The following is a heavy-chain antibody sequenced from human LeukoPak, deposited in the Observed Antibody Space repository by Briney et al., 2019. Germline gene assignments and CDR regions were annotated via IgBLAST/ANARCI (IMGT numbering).Heavy chain of an antibody. V-gene: IGHV3-9*01. J-gene: IGHJ5*02. CDR2: ISWNSGSI. CDR1: GFTFDDYA. Sequence: GGSLRLSCAASGFTFDDYAMHWVRQAPGKGLEWVSGISWNSGSIGYADSVKGRFTISRDNAKNSLYLQMNSLRAEDTALYYCARLCCPYYYDSSGYPRWFDPWGRGTLVTVSS. D-gene: IGHD3-22*01. CDR3: ARLCCPYYYDSSGYPRWFDP.